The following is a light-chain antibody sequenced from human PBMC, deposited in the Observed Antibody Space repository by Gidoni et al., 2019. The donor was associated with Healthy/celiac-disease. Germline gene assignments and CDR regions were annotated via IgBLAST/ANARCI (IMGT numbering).Light chain of an antibody. J-gene: IGKJ4*01. CDR2: GAS. V-gene: IGKV3-20*01. CDR1: QSVSSSY. CDR3: QQYGSSPLT. Sequence: IMLTQSPATLSLSPGERATLSCRASQSVSSSYLAWYQKKPGPAPRLLLYGASSRATGLPDRFSGSGSGKDFTLTISRLEPEDFAVYYCQQYGSSPLTFGGGTKVEIK.